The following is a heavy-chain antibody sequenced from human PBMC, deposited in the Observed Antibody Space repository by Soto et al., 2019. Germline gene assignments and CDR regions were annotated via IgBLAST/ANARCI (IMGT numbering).Heavy chain of an antibody. CDR1: GFTFSSYS. Sequence: GGSLRLSCAASGFTFSSYSMNWVHQAPGKGLEWVSYISSSSSTIYYADSVKGRFTITRDNAKNSLYLQMNCLRDEDTAVYYCAGDFWSGFSALDYFDYWGQGT. CDR3: AGDFWSGFSALDYFDY. D-gene: IGHD3-3*01. V-gene: IGHV3-48*02. J-gene: IGHJ4*02. CDR2: ISSSSSTI.